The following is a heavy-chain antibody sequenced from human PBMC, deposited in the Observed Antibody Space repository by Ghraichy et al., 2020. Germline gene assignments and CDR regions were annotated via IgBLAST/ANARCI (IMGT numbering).Heavy chain of an antibody. CDR2: ISSSGSTI. CDR1: GFTFSSYE. D-gene: IGHD2-2*01. Sequence: GGSLRLSCAASGFTFSSYEMNWVRQAPGKGLEWVSYISSSGSTIYYADSVKGRFTISRDNAKNSLYLQMNSLRAEDTAVYYCARSSAETYYFDYWGQGTLVTVSS. V-gene: IGHV3-48*03. CDR3: ARSSAETYYFDY. J-gene: IGHJ4*02.